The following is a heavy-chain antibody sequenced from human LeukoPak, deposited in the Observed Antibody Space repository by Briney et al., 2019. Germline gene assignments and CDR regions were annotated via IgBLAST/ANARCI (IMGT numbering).Heavy chain of an antibody. V-gene: IGHV3-48*03. CDR1: GFTFRSYE. CDR3: TREADLSAFDI. Sequence: GGSLRLSCAASGFTFRSYEMNWVRQTPGKGLEWLSYITGSGSTIYSADSVKGRFTISRDNDNNSLYLHLTSLRPDDTGIYYCTREADLSAFDIWGQGTRVTV. CDR2: ITGSGSTI. D-gene: IGHD3-16*02. J-gene: IGHJ3*02.